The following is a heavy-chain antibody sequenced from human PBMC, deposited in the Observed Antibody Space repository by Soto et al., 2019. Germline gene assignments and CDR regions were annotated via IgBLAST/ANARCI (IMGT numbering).Heavy chain of an antibody. CDR2: VYWDDDK. Sequence: QITLKESGPTLVKPTQTLTLTCSFSGFSLPTSAVGVAWIRQPPGEALEWLALVYWDDDKRYSPSLKSRLTITKDTSKNQVVLTMTNMDPVDTATYYCAHKGGRGAGMDVWSQGTTVTVSS. D-gene: IGHD2-15*01. CDR1: GFSLPTSAVG. CDR3: AHKGGRGAGMDV. J-gene: IGHJ6*02. V-gene: IGHV2-5*02.